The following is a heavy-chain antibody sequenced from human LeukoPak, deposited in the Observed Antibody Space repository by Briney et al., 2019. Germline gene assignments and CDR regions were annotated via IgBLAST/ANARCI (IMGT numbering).Heavy chain of an antibody. V-gene: IGHV3-30-3*01. CDR3: ARSGGLQKFDY. Sequence: GGSLRLSCAASEFTFSNYALHWVRQAPGKGLQWVAVISYDGNTIHYADSVRGRFIISRDTSKNTLYLQMNSLRAEDTAVYYCARSGGLQKFDYWGQGTLVTVSS. D-gene: IGHD4-11*01. CDR2: ISYDGNTI. CDR1: EFTFSNYA. J-gene: IGHJ4*02.